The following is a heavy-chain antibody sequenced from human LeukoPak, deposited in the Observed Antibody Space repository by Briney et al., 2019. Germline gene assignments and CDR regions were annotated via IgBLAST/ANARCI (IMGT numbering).Heavy chain of an antibody. Sequence: SVKVSCKASGGTFSSYAISWVRQAPGQGLEWMGGIIPIFGTANYAPKFQGRVTITADESTSTAYMELSSLRSEDTAVYYCAAGEGSEDFYYFDYWGQGTLVTVSS. V-gene: IGHV1-69*01. J-gene: IGHJ4*02. CDR1: GGTFSSYA. CDR3: AAGEGSEDFYYFDY. D-gene: IGHD3-16*01. CDR2: IIPIFGTA.